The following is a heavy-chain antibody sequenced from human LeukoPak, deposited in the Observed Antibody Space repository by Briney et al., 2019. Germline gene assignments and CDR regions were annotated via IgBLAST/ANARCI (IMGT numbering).Heavy chain of an antibody. CDR1: GFTFSNYP. CDR3: ARDPGAFPYFFDC. J-gene: IGHJ4*02. V-gene: IGHV3-48*01. D-gene: IGHD4/OR15-4a*01. CDR2: ISSSSTTT. Sequence: GGSLRLSCAASGFTFSNYPMNWVRQAPGKGPEWVSYISSSSTTTYYADSVRGRFTISRDNSKNTLYLQMNSLRVEDTAVYFCARDPGAFPYFFDCWGQGTLVTVSS.